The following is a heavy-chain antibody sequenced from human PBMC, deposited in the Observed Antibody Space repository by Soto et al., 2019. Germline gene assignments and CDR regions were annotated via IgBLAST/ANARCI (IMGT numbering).Heavy chain of an antibody. CDR2: INPSGGST. CDR3: ARESLNVVVTAIRSWFDP. V-gene: IGHV1-46*01. D-gene: IGHD2-21*02. CDR1: GYTFTSYY. J-gene: IGHJ5*02. Sequence: ASVKVSCKASGYTFTSYYMHWVLQAPGQGLEWMGIINPSGGSTSYAQKFQGRVTMTRDTSTSTVYMELSSLRSEDTAVYYCARESLNVVVTAIRSWFDPWGQGTLVTVS.